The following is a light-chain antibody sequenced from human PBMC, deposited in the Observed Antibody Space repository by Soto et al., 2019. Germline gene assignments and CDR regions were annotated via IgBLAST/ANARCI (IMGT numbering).Light chain of an antibody. J-gene: IGKJ1*01. CDR3: QQYGSSPPT. Sequence: ENVLTQSSSTLSLSPGERATLSCRASQRVSSSYLAWDQQKPGQAPRLLIYGASSRATGIPDRFSGSGSGTDFTLTISRLEPEDFAVYYCQQYGSSPPTFGQGTKVEIK. V-gene: IGKV3-20*01. CDR2: GAS. CDR1: QRVSSSY.